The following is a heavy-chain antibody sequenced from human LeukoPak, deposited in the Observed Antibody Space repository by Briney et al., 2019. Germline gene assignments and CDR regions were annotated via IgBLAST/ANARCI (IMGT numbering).Heavy chain of an antibody. V-gene: IGHV4-30-4*01. CDR2: IYYSGST. Sequence: SETLSLTCTVSGGSISSGDYYWSWIRQPPGKGLEWIGYIYYSGSTYYNPSLKSRVTISVDTSKNQFSLKLSSVTAADTAVYYCARVVRQLRKYYFDYWGQGTLVTVSS. CDR1: GGSISSGDYY. D-gene: IGHD2-2*01. CDR3: ARVVRQLRKYYFDY. J-gene: IGHJ4*02.